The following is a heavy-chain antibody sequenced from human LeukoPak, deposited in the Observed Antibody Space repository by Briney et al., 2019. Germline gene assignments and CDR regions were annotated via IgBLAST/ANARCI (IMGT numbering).Heavy chain of an antibody. CDR3: ARDPCSSTSCYPYP. J-gene: IGHJ5*02. D-gene: IGHD2-2*01. V-gene: IGHV1-2*02. Sequence: APVKVSCKASGYTFTGYYMHWVRQAPGQGLEWMGWINPNSGGTNYAQKFQGRVTMTRDTSISTAYMELSRLRSDDTAVYYCARDPCSSTSCYPYPWGQGTLVTVSS. CDR1: GYTFTGYY. CDR2: INPNSGGT.